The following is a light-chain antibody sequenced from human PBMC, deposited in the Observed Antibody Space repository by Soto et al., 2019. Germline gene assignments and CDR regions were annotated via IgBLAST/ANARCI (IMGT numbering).Light chain of an antibody. CDR3: QQYGSSGT. J-gene: IGKJ1*01. CDR2: GAS. Sequence: EIVMKQAPATLSVSPGERATLSCRASQSVSSNLAWYQQKPGQAPRLLMYGASTRAAGFPARFSGSGSGTEFTLTICSLQSEDFAVYYCQQYGSSGTFGQGTKVDIK. V-gene: IGKV3-15*01. CDR1: QSVSSN.